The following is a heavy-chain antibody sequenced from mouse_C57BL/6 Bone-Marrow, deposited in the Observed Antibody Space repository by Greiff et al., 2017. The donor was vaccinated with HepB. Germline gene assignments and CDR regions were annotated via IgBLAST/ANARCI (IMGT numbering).Heavy chain of an antibody. J-gene: IGHJ2*01. V-gene: IGHV3-6*01. CDR1: GYSITSGYY. Sequence: ESGPGLVKPSQSLSLTCSVTGYSITSGYYWNWIRQFPGNKLEWMGYISYDGSNNYNPSLKNRISITRDTSKNQFFLKLNSVTTEDTATYYCARDLLWLRRRFDYWGQGTTLTVSS. D-gene: IGHD2-2*01. CDR2: ISYDGSN. CDR3: ARDLLWLRRRFDY.